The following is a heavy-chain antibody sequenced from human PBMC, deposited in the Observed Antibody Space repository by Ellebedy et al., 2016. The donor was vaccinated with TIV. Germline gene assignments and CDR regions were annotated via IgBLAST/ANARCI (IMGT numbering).Heavy chain of an antibody. V-gene: IGHV3-23*01. CDR1: GFTFSNYA. J-gene: IGHJ6*02. D-gene: IGHD7-27*01. CDR3: AQTNWGSGGFYGMDV. Sequence: GGSLRLSCAASGFTFSNYAMTWVRQAPGKGLEWVSAISGSGTNTHYTDSLRGRFTISRGNSKNTLYLQMDSLRAEDTAVYYCAQTNWGSGGFYGMDVWGQGTTVTVSS. CDR2: ISGSGTNT.